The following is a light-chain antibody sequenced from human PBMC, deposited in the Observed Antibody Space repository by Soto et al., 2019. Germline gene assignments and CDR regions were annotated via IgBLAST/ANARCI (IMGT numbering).Light chain of an antibody. CDR3: SSYTTSSPYVL. CDR2: EVS. CDR1: SSDVGGYNY. V-gene: IGLV2-14*01. J-gene: IGLJ2*01. Sequence: QSALTQPASVSGSPGQSITISCTGTSSDVGGYNYVSWYQQHPDKAPKLMIYEVSNRPSGVSNRFSASKSGNTASLTISGLQAEDEADYYCSSYTTSSPYVLFGAGTKVTVL.